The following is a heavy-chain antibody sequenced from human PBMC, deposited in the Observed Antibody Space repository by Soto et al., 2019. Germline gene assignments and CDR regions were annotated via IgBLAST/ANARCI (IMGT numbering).Heavy chain of an antibody. D-gene: IGHD1-26*01. J-gene: IGHJ6*03. V-gene: IGHV4-34*01. CDR3: AGSLWGDYMDV. Sequence: SETLSLTCAVYGGSFSGYYWSWIRQPPGKGLEWIGEINHSGSTNYNPSLKSRVTISVDTSKNQFSLKLSSVTAADTAVYYCAGSLWGDYMDVWGKGTTVTVSS. CDR2: INHSGST. CDR1: GGSFSGYY.